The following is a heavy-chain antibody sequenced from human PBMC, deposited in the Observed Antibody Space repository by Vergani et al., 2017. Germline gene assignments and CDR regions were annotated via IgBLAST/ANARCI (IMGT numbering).Heavy chain of an antibody. D-gene: IGHD4-17*01. CDR1: GFMFSNSW. Sequence: EVQLVESGGGLVQPGGSLRLSCAASGFMFSNSWMNWVRQAPGKGLEWVANIKQDGSEKYYVDSVRGRFTISRDNAKNSLYLQMNSLRAEDTAVYHWARPSAPGDYDALDIGGQGTIVTVYS. CDR3: ARPSAPGDYDALDI. V-gene: IGHV3-7*01. CDR2: IKQDGSEK. J-gene: IGHJ3*02.